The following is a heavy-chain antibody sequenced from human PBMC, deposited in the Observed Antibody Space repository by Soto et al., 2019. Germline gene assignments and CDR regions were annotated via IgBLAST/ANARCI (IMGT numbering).Heavy chain of an antibody. CDR3: AIGLDYGDYYIDY. V-gene: IGHV1-18*01. J-gene: IGHJ4*02. CDR2: ISAYNGNT. D-gene: IGHD4-17*01. CDR1: GYTFTSYG. Sequence: QVQLVQSGAEVKKPGASVKVSCKASGYTFTSYGISWVRQAPGQGLERMGWISAYNGNTNYAQRLQGRVTMTPDTSTSTAYKELRSLRSDDTAVYYCAIGLDYGDYYIDYWGQGTLVTVSS.